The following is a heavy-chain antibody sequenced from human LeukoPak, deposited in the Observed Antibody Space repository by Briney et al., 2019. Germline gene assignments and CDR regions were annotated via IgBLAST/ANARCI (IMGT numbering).Heavy chain of an antibody. D-gene: IGHD4-17*01. V-gene: IGHV3-15*01. CDR1: GFTFSNAW. CDR3: TTEPPPQHDYGDSEYFQH. J-gene: IGHJ1*01. CDR2: IKSKTDGGTT. Sequence: PGGSLRLSCAASGFTFSNAWMSWVRQAPGKGLEWVGRIKSKTDGGTTDYAAPVKGRFTISGDDSKNTLYLQMNSLKTEDTAEYYCTTEPPPQHDYGDSEYFQHWGQGTLVTVSS.